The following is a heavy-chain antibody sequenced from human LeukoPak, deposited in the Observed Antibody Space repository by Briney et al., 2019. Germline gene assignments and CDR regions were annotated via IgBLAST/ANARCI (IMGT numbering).Heavy chain of an antibody. J-gene: IGHJ3*02. CDR1: EFTFSSYA. Sequence: RPGGSLRLSCAASEFTFSSYAMSWVRQATGKGLEWVSGISSGGSTYHADSVKGRFTISRDNSKNALYLQMNSLRAEDTAVYYCASGKVGTKAFDIWGQGTMVTVSS. CDR2: ISSGGST. CDR3: ASGKVGTKAFDI. D-gene: IGHD1-26*01. V-gene: IGHV3-23*01.